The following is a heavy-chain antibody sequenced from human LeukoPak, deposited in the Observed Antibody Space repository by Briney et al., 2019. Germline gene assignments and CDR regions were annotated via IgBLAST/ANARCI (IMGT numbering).Heavy chain of an antibody. J-gene: IGHJ4*02. CDR1: GGSFSGYY. V-gene: IGHV4-34*01. Sequence: SETLSLTCAVYGGSFSGYYWSWIRQPPGKGLEWIGEINHSGSTNYNPSLKSRVTISVDTSKNQFSLKLSSVTAADTAVYYCARSGIEDIVLMVYAHSDYWGQGTLVTVSS. CDR2: INHSGST. D-gene: IGHD2-8*01. CDR3: ARSGIEDIVLMVYAHSDY.